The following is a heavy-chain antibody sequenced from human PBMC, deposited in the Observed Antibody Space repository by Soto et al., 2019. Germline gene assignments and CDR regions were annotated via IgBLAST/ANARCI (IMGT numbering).Heavy chain of an antibody. CDR3: ASHRDVYNYWCDP. D-gene: IGHD1-1*01. CDR2: NHYSGST. J-gene: IGHJ5*02. V-gene: IGHV4-59*01. Sequence: QVQLQESGPGLVKPSETLSLTCTVSGGSISSYFWCWIRQPPGKGLEWIGYNHYSGSTNYNPSLESRVTISVDTSKNQFSLELSSVSAADTAVYYCASHRDVYNYWCDPWGQGTLVTVSS. CDR1: GGSISSYF.